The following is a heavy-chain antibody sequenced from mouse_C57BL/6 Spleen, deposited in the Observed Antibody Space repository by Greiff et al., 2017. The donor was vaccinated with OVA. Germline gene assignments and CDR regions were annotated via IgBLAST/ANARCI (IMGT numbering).Heavy chain of an antibody. CDR1: GFTFSSYG. CDR3: ARYGYDDGYYYAMDY. D-gene: IGHD2-2*01. CDR2: ISSGGSYT. J-gene: IGHJ4*01. Sequence: EVKVVESGGDLVKPGGSLKLSCAASGFTFSSYGMSWVRQTPDKRLEWVATISSGGSYTYYPDSVKGRFTISRDNAKNTLYLQMSSLKSEDTAMYYCARYGYDDGYYYAMDYWGQGTSVTVSS. V-gene: IGHV5-6*01.